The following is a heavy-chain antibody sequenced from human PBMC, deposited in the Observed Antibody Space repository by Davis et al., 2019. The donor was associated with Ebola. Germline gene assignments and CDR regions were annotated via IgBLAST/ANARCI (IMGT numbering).Heavy chain of an antibody. CDR1: GFIFTNFA. Sequence: PGGSLRLSCAASGFIFTNFAMNWVRQAPGKGLEWVSGISGSATTTFYTDSVKGRFTISRDNSKNTLYLQMNSLRTEDTAVYYCAKDHFYGTFRPHYWGQGTLVTVSS. D-gene: IGHD3-10*01. J-gene: IGHJ4*02. V-gene: IGHV3-23*01. CDR3: AKDHFYGTFRPHY. CDR2: ISGSATTT.